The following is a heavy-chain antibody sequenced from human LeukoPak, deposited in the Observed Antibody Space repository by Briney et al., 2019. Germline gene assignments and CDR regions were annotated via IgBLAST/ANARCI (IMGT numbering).Heavy chain of an antibody. D-gene: IGHD2-2*01. V-gene: IGHV3-7*04. Sequence: GGSLRLSCVASGFTFSSYRMSWVRQAPGKGLEWVANIKQDGSEKYYVDSVKGGFTISRDNARNSLYLQMNSLRAEDTAVYYCARDASTLQYCAGASCYVAVGFDPWGQGTLVTVSS. J-gene: IGHJ5*02. CDR3: ARDASTLQYCAGASCYVAVGFDP. CDR2: IKQDGSEK. CDR1: GFTFSSYR.